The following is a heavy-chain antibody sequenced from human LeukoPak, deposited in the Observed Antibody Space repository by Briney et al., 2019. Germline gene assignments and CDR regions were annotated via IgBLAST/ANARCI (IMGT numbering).Heavy chain of an antibody. CDR1: GDSVSGNSAA. Sequence: PSQTLSLTCAISGDSVSGNSAAWNWIRRSPSRGLEWLGRTYYRSQWYNDYAVSVKSPITINPDTSKNHFSLHLNSVTPEDTAVYYCARERQDGFDIWGQGTMVTVSS. J-gene: IGHJ3*02. CDR2: TYYRSQWYN. CDR3: ARERQDGFDI. V-gene: IGHV6-1*01.